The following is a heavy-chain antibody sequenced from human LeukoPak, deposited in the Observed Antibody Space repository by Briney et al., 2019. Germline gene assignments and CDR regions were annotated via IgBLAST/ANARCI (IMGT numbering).Heavy chain of an antibody. CDR3: ASGSSGWYFPIDY. D-gene: IGHD6-19*01. CDR1: GGSFSGYY. V-gene: IGHV4-34*01. Sequence: SETLSLTCAVYGGSFSGYYWSWIRQPPGKGLEWIGEINHSGSTNYNPSLKSRVTISVDTSKNQFSLKLSSVTAADTAVYYCASGSSGWYFPIDYWGQGTLVTVSS. CDR2: INHSGST. J-gene: IGHJ4*02.